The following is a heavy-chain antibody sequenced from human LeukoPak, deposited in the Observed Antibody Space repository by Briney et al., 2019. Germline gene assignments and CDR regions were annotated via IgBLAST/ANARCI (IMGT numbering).Heavy chain of an antibody. J-gene: IGHJ4*02. Sequence: PGGSLRLSCAASRFTFSSYWMIWVRQAPGKGLEWVANIGPDGSQKYYVDSVRGRFTISRDNAKNSLYLQMNSLRAEDTAVYYCAKDHARPCSSTSCYTGKVGYWGQGTLVTVSS. CDR3: AKDHARPCSSTSCYTGKVGY. CDR2: IGPDGSQK. CDR1: RFTFSSYW. D-gene: IGHD2-2*02. V-gene: IGHV3-7*03.